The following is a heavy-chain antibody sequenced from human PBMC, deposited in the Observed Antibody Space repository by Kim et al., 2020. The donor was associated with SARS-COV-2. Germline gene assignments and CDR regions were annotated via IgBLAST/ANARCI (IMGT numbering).Heavy chain of an antibody. Sequence: GGSLRLSCAASGFTFSNAWMSWVRQAPGKGLEWVGRIKSKTDGGTTDYAAPVKGRFTISRDDSKNTLYLQMNSLKTEDTAVYYCTTASEDCSGGSCYYYYYGMDVWGQGTTVTVSS. CDR1: GFTFSNAW. V-gene: IGHV3-15*01. J-gene: IGHJ6*02. D-gene: IGHD2-15*01. CDR2: IKSKTDGGTT. CDR3: TTASEDCSGGSCYYYYYGMDV.